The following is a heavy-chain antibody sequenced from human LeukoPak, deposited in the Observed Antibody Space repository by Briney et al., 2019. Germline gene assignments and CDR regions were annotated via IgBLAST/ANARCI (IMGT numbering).Heavy chain of an antibody. CDR1: GVSISTSNSY. CDR2: MYYTGNT. J-gene: IGHJ4*02. CDR3: ARQTGSGLFTLP. V-gene: IGHV4-39*01. D-gene: IGHD3/OR15-3a*01. Sequence: PSETLSLTCTVSGVSISTSNSYWGWIRQPPGKGLEWIGSMYYTGNTYYNASLKSRVTISIDTSKNQISLRLTSVTATDTAMYYCARQTGSGLFTLPGGQGTLVTVSS.